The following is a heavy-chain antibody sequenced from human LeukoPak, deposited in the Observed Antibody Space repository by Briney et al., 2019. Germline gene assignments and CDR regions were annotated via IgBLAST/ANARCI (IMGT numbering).Heavy chain of an antibody. V-gene: IGHV3-7*01. CDR3: AADGIEGVTVFDY. CDR2: IKQDGSEK. Sequence: PGGSLRLSCAGSGFTFTTYWMNLVRQAPGKGLEWVANIKQDGSEKYYADSVKGRFTISRDNAKNSLYLHMNSLRAEDTAVYYCAADGIEGVTVFDYWGQGTLVTVSS. D-gene: IGHD1-26*01. J-gene: IGHJ4*02. CDR1: GFTFTTYW.